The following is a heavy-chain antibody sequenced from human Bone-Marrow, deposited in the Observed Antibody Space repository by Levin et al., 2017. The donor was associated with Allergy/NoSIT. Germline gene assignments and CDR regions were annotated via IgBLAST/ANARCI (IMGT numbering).Heavy chain of an antibody. CDR3: ARGVVVVAAGFDY. V-gene: IGHV4-34*01. D-gene: IGHD2-15*01. CDR1: GGSFSGYY. Sequence: SETLSLTCAVYGGSFSGYYWSWIRQPPGKGLEWIGEINHSGSTNYNPSLKSRVTISVDTSKNQFSLKLSSVTAADTAVYYCARGVVVVAAGFDYWGQGTLVTVSS. CDR2: INHSGST. J-gene: IGHJ4*02.